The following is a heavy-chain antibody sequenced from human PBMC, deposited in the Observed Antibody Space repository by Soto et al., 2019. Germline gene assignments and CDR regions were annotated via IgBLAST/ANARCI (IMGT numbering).Heavy chain of an antibody. J-gene: IGHJ3*02. D-gene: IGHD6-19*01. Sequence: GASVKVSCKASGYTFTSYAMHWVRQAPGQRLEWMGWINAGNGNTKYSQKFQGRVTITRDTSASTAYMELSSLRSEDTAVYYCASRPLYSSGWYTMIRHDAFDIWGQGTMVTVSS. V-gene: IGHV1-3*01. CDR1: GYTFTSYA. CDR3: ASRPLYSSGWYTMIRHDAFDI. CDR2: INAGNGNT.